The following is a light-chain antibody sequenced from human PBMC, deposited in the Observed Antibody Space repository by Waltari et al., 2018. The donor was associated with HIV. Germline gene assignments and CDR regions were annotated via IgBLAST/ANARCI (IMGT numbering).Light chain of an antibody. CDR3: NSRDSSGNHMEV. V-gene: IGLV3-19*01. J-gene: IGLJ2*01. CDR2: GKN. Sequence: SSELTQDPAVSVDLGQTVRITCHGDSHRSYYACRYQQKPGQAPVLVLYGKNNRPSGIPDRFSGSSSGNTASLTITGAQAEDEADYYCNSRDSSGNHMEVFGGGTKLTVL. CDR1: SHRSYY.